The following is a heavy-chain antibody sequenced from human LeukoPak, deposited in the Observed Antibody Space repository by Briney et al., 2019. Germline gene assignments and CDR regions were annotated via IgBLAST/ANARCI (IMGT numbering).Heavy chain of an antibody. V-gene: IGHV3-23*01. D-gene: IGHD6-13*01. J-gene: IGHJ4*02. Sequence: PGGSLRLSCAASGFTFSSFAMSWVRQAPGKGPEWVASVGGSGGSTNYADSVKGRFTISRDSSNNMVYLQMNSLRAEDTATYYCAKDRRHSSNFRFYFEYWGQGTLVTVSS. CDR3: AKDRRHSSNFRFYFEY. CDR2: VGGSGGST. CDR1: GFTFSSFA.